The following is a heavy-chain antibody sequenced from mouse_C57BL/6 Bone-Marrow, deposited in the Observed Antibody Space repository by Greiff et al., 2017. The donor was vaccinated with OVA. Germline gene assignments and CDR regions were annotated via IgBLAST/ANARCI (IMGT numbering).Heavy chain of an antibody. CDR1: GFTFTDYY. CDR3: ARYGASGYFDY. Sequence: DVKLVESGGGLVQPGGSLSLSCAASGFTFTDYYMSWVRQPPGKALEWLGFIRNKANGYTTEYSASVKGRFTISRDNSQSILYLQMNALRADDSATYYCARYGASGYFDYGGQGTTLTVSS. D-gene: IGHD6-2*01. V-gene: IGHV7-3*01. J-gene: IGHJ2*01. CDR2: IRNKANGYTT.